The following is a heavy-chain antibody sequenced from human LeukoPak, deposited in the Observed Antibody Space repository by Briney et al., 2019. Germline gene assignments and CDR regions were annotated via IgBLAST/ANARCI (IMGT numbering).Heavy chain of an antibody. J-gene: IGHJ5*02. D-gene: IGHD3-9*01. Sequence: SESLSLTCTVSGGSVSSGSYYWSWIRQHPGKGLEWIGYIYYSGSTQYNPSLKSRVTISVDTSKKQFSLKLSSVTAADTAVYYCAREYYDTLTGSGGWFDPWGQGTLVTISS. V-gene: IGHV4-31*03. CDR2: IYYSGST. CDR1: GGSVSSGSYY. CDR3: AREYYDTLTGSGGWFDP.